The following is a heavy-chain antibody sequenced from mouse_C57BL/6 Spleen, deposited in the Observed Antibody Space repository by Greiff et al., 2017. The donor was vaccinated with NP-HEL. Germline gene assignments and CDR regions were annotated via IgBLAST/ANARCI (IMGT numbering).Heavy chain of an antibody. CDR2: IYPGSGNT. CDR1: GYTFTDYY. V-gene: IGHV1-76*01. D-gene: IGHD2-5*01. J-gene: IGHJ2*01. CDR3: ARDSNYVDY. Sequence: QVQLKQSGAELVRPGASVKLSCKASGYTFTDYYINWVKQRPGQGLEWIARIYPGSGNTYYNEKFKGKATLTAEKSSSTAYMQLSSLTSEDSAVYFCARDSNYVDYWGQGTTLTVSS.